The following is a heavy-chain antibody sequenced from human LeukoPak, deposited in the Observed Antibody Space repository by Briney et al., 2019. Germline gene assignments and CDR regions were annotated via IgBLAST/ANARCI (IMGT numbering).Heavy chain of an antibody. CDR3: ARDLYVDTAMVDY. V-gene: IGHV3-21*01. Sequence: GGSLRLSCAASGFTFSSCSMNWVRQAPGKGLEWVSSISSSSSYIYYADSVKGRFTISRDNAKNSLYLQMNSLRAEDTAVYYCARDLYVDTAMVDYWGQGTLVTVSS. J-gene: IGHJ4*02. D-gene: IGHD5-18*01. CDR1: GFTFSSCS. CDR2: ISSSSSYI.